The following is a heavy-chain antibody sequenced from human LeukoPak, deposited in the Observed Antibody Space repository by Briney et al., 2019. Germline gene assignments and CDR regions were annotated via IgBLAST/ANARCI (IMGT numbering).Heavy chain of an antibody. CDR1: GGSISSDGYS. CDR3: ARERSTYAGAPENWFDP. J-gene: IGHJ5*02. D-gene: IGHD2-2*01. Sequence: SETLSLTYAVSGGSISSDGYSWSWIRQPPGKGLEWIGYIYYSGSTYYNPSLKSRVTISVDRSKTQFSLKLSSVTAADTAVYYCARERSTYAGAPENWFDPWGQGILVTVSS. CDR2: IYYSGST. V-gene: IGHV4-30-2*01.